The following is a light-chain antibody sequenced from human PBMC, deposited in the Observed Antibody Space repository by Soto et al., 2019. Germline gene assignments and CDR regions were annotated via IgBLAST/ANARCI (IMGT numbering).Light chain of an antibody. V-gene: IGKV3-15*01. Sequence: EIVLTQSPATLSLSPGERATLSCRASQSVSSNLACYQHKPSQAPRLLIYGASTRATGIPARFSGSGSGTEFTLTISSLQFEDFAVDYCQQYDNWRSAWTFGQGTKVDIK. CDR2: GAS. J-gene: IGKJ1*01. CDR1: QSVSSN. CDR3: QQYDNWRSAWT.